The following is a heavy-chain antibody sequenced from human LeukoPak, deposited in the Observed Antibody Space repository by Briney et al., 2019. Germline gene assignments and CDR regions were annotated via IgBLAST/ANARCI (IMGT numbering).Heavy chain of an antibody. CDR1: GGSVSSGSYY. J-gene: IGHJ4*02. Sequence: PSETLSLTCTVSGGSVSSGSYYWSWIRQPPGRGLEWIGYIYYSGSTNYNPSLKSRVTISVDTSKNQFSLKLSSVTAADTAVYYCARHQYSTARFDSRGQGTLVTVSS. CDR3: ARHQYSTARFDS. D-gene: IGHD4-11*01. CDR2: IYYSGST. V-gene: IGHV4-61*01.